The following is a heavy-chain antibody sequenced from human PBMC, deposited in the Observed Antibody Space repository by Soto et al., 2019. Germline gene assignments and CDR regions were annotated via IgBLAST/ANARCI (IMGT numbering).Heavy chain of an antibody. D-gene: IGHD3-9*01. Sequence: GGSLRLSCAASGFTFSSYGMHWVRQAPGKGLEWVAVISYDGSNKYYADSVKGRFTISRDNSKNTLYLQMNSLRAEDTAVYYCAKGDDILTGYYSGDSDAFDIWGQGTMVTVSS. CDR2: ISYDGSNK. J-gene: IGHJ3*02. V-gene: IGHV3-30*18. CDR1: GFTFSSYG. CDR3: AKGDDILTGYYSGDSDAFDI.